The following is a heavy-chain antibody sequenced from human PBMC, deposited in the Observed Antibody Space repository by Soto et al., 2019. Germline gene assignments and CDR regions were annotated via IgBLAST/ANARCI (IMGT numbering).Heavy chain of an antibody. CDR2: IWYDGSNK. Sequence: QVQLVESGGGVVQPGRSLRLSCAASGFTFSSYGMHWVRQAPGKGLEWVAVIWYDGSNKYYADSVKGRFTISRDNSKNTRYLQMNSARAEDTAVYYCARDRTALELRLDYGMDVWGQGTTVTVSS. CDR3: ARDRTALELRLDYGMDV. CDR1: GFTFSSYG. J-gene: IGHJ6*02. D-gene: IGHD1-7*01. V-gene: IGHV3-33*01.